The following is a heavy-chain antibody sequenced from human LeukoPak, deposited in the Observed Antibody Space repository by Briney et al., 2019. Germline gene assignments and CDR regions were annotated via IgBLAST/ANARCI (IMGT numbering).Heavy chain of an antibody. CDR3: ATQALIPVAAVDFDY. J-gene: IGHJ4*02. Sequence: GASVKVSCKISGYTLTELSMHWVRQAPGKGLEWMGGFDPEDGETIYAQKFQGRVTMTEDTSTDTAYMELSSLRSEDTAVYYCATQALIPVAAVDFDYWGQGTLVTVSS. CDR1: GYTLTELS. D-gene: IGHD6-13*01. CDR2: FDPEDGET. V-gene: IGHV1-24*01.